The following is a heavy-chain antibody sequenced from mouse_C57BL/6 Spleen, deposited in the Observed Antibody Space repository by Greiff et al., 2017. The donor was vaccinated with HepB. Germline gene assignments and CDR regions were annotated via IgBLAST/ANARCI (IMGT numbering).Heavy chain of an antibody. CDR3: ARGPLLFY. D-gene: IGHD1-1*01. CDR2: ISYDGSN. V-gene: IGHV3-6*01. CDR1: GYSITSGYY. Sequence: EVQLQESGPGLVKPSQSLSLTCSVTGYSITSGYYWNWIRQFPGNKLEWMGYISYDGSNNYNPSLKNRISITRDTSKNQFFLKLNSVTTEDTATYYCARGPLLFYWGQGTLVTVSA. J-gene: IGHJ3*01.